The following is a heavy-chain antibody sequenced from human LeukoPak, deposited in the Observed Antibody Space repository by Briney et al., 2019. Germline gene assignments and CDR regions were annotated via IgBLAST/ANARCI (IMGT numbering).Heavy chain of an antibody. D-gene: IGHD2-2*01. J-gene: IGHJ5*02. V-gene: IGHV1-18*01. CDR2: ISAYNGNT. Sequence: ASVKVSCKASGYTFTSYGISWVRQAPGQGLEWMVWISAYNGNTNYAQKLQGRVTMTTDTSTSTAYMEVRSLRSDDTAVYYCARGVGYCSSTSCRYNWFDPWGQGTLVTVSS. CDR1: GYTFTSYG. CDR3: ARGVGYCSSTSCRYNWFDP.